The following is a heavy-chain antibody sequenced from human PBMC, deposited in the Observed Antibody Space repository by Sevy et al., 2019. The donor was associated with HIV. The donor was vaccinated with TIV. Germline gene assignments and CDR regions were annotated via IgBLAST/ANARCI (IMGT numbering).Heavy chain of an antibody. D-gene: IGHD3-22*01. CDR2: ISGSGTRT. Sequence: GGSLRLSCAVSGFSFDSYGMTWVRQAPGKGLEWVSGISGSGTRTYYADSVKGRFIISRDNSKNTLYLQMNSLRSGDTATSYLAKGGGGHYDPDEIGYYFYYYNMDVWGKGTTVTVSS. CDR3: AKGGGGHYDPDEIGYYFYYYNMDV. V-gene: IGHV3-23*01. J-gene: IGHJ6*03. CDR1: GFSFDSYG.